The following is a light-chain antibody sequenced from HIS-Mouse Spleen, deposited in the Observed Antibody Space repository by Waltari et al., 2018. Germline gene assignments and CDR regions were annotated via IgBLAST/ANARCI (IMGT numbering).Light chain of an antibody. CDR2: DVS. Sequence: QSALTQPRSVSGSPGQSVTISCTGTSSAVGGYNYVSWYQQHPGKAPKLMISDVSKRPSGVPDRFSGSKSGNTASLTISGLQAEDEADYYCCSYAGSYTGVFGTGTKVTVL. J-gene: IGLJ1*01. CDR1: SSAVGGYNY. V-gene: IGLV2-11*01. CDR3: CSYAGSYTGV.